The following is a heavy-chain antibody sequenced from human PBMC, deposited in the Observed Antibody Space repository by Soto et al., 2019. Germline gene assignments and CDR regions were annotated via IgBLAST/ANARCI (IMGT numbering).Heavy chain of an antibody. D-gene: IGHD3-10*01. CDR2: ISSSSSYT. V-gene: IGHV3-11*05. CDR1: GFTFSDYY. Sequence: QVQLVESGGGLVKPGGSLRLSCAASGFTFSDYYMSWIRQAPGKGLEWVSYISSSSSYTNYADSVKGRFTISRDNAKNALYLQMNSLRAEDTAVYYCARLMSGSYYNGNDYWGQGTLVTVSS. CDR3: ARLMSGSYYNGNDY. J-gene: IGHJ4*02.